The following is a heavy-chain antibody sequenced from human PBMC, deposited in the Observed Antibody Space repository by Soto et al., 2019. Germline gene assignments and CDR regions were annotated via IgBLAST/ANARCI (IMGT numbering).Heavy chain of an antibody. CDR3: AKSGGPPASLDVYFDY. D-gene: IGHD2-2*01. J-gene: IGHJ4*02. Sequence: EVHLLESGGGKVQPGESLRLSCAASGFTFASYTMTWVRQAPGKGLGWVSTINSGGDTTYYSDSVKGRFTISRDSPKNTLFLLMTSLRAEDTAVYYCAKSGGPPASLDVYFDYWSQGTLVTVSS. V-gene: IGHV3-23*01. CDR1: GFTFASYT. CDR2: INSGGDTT.